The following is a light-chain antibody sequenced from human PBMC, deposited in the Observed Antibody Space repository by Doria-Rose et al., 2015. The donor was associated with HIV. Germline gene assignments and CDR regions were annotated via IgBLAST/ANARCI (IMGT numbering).Light chain of an antibody. V-gene: IGKV3-20*01. CDR2: DAS. CDR3: QQYGTSRGT. J-gene: IGKJ5*01. Sequence: TQSPGTLFLSPGERATLSCRASQRVKSSYLAWYQQKLGQAPRLLIYDASTRATGIPDRFSGSGSGTDFTLTISRLEPEDVAVYYCQQYGTSRGTFGQGARLEIK. CDR1: QRVKSSY.